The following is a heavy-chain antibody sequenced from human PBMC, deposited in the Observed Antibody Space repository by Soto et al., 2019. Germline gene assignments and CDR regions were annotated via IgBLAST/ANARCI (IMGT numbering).Heavy chain of an antibody. CDR2: IYYSGST. V-gene: IGHV4-59*01. D-gene: IGHD2-15*01. CDR1: GGSINNYY. Sequence: SETLSLTCTVSGGSINNYYWGWIRQPPGKGLKWIGDIYYSGSTNYNPSLKSRVTISVDTSKNQFSLKVDSVTAADTAVYYCGRVHRFCSGGSCHSIDYWGQGTLVTVS. CDR3: GRVHRFCSGGSCHSIDY. J-gene: IGHJ4*02.